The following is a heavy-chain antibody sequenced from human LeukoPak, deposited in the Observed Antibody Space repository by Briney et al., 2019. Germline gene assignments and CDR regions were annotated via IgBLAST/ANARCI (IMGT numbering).Heavy chain of an antibody. J-gene: IGHJ6*02. CDR1: GYTFTGYF. Sequence: ASVKVSCKASGYTFTGYFMHWVRQAPGQGLERMEWINPNSGATNYAQKFQGRVTMTRDTSISTAYMELSRLRSDDTAIYYCAKEGSSNLGVWGQGTTVTVSS. CDR2: INPNSGAT. D-gene: IGHD6-13*01. V-gene: IGHV1-2*02. CDR3: AKEGSSNLGV.